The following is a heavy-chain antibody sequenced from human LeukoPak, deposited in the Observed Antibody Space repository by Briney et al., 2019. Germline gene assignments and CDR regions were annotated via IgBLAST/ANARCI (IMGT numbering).Heavy chain of an antibody. CDR1: GSTFTSYG. J-gene: IGHJ4*02. CDR3: AREPSYYDFWSRYFDY. Sequence: ASVKVSCKASGSTFTSYGISWVRQAPGQGLEWMGWISAYNGNTNYAQKLQGRVTMTTDTSTSTAYMELRSLRSDDTAVYYCAREPSYYDFWSRYFDYWGQGTLVTVSS. V-gene: IGHV1-18*01. D-gene: IGHD3-3*01. CDR2: ISAYNGNT.